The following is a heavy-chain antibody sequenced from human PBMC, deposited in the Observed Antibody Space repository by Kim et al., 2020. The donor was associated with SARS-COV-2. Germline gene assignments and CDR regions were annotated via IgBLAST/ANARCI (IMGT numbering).Heavy chain of an antibody. CDR1: GGTFSSHA. CDR3: ARETPPTGVANLYSFAI. Sequence: SVKVSCKASGGTFSSHAFSWVRQAPGQGLEWMGRIIPSLDITNYAQKFQGRVTITADESTSTAYMEVTSLRSDDTAVYYCARETPPTGVANLYSFAIWGQGTLVTVSS. CDR2: IIPSLDIT. J-gene: IGHJ4*02. V-gene: IGHV1-69*04. D-gene: IGHD5-12*01.